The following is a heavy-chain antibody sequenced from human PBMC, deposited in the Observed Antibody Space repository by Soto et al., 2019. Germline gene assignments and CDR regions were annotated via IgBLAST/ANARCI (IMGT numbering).Heavy chain of an antibody. J-gene: IGHJ4*02. CDR2: FYHSGST. Sequence: QVQLQESGPGLVKPSETLSLTCTVSGGSVSSYYWSWIRQPPGKGLEWIGCFYHSGSTNYNPSLKIRVTTSLDTTTNQFSLKLSSVTAAETAVSYCASALQWLAFVSWGQGSLVTVAS. V-gene: IGHV4-59*02. CDR1: GGSVSSYY. D-gene: IGHD6-19*01. CDR3: ASALQWLAFVS.